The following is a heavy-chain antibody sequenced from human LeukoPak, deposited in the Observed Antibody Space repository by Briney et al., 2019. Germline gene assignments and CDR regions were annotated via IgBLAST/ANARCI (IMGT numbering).Heavy chain of an antibody. Sequence: PGKSLKISCKGSGYIFTSNWIGLVRQMPGKGLEWMGIIYPGDSDTRYSPSFEGQVTISVDKSISTADLQWSSLKASDAAMYYCARQTRDGSGSRGYSFDFWGQGTLVAVSS. CDR3: ARQTRDGSGSRGYSFDF. D-gene: IGHD3-10*01. CDR2: IYPGDSDT. J-gene: IGHJ4*02. V-gene: IGHV5-51*01. CDR1: GYIFTSNW.